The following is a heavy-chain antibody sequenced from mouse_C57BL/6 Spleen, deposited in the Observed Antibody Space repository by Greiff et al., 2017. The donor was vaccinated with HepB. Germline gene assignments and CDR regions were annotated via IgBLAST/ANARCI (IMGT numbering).Heavy chain of an antibody. CDR3: ARNYGYDASAWFAY. D-gene: IGHD2-2*01. CDR1: GFSLTNYG. V-gene: IGHV2-2*01. CDR2: IWSGGST. Sequence: VQLKESGPGLVQPSQSLSITCTVSGFSLTNYGVHWVRQSPGKGLEWLGVIWSGGSTDYNAAFISRLSISKDNSKSQVFFKMNSLQADDTAIYYCARNYGYDASAWFAYWGQGTLVTVSA. J-gene: IGHJ3*01.